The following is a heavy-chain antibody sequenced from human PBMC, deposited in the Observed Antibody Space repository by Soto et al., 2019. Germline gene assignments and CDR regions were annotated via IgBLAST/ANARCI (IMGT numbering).Heavy chain of an antibody. CDR1: GFTFSSYA. CDR2: VSAGGDMT. Sequence: DVQLLESGGHLVQPGGSLRLSCAASGFTFSSYAMSWVRQAPGKGLEWVSSVSAGGDMTYYSDSVKGRFTICRDNSNNALFVQMHSLSIEDTALYYCALGDRAGSGSPASYYYSGLDVWGQGATVTVS. J-gene: IGHJ6*02. CDR3: ALGDRAGSGSPASYYYSGLDV. V-gene: IGHV3-23*01. D-gene: IGHD3-10*01.